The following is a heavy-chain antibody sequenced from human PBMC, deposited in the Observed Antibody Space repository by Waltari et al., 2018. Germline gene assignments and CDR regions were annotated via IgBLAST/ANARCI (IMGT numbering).Heavy chain of an antibody. V-gene: IGHV4-38-2*02. J-gene: IGHJ5*02. D-gene: IGHD2-15*01. CDR1: GYSISSGYY. Sequence: QVQLQESGPGLVKPSETLSLTCTVSGYSISSGYYWGWLRQPPGKGLEWIGSIYHSGSTYYNPSLKSRVTISVDTSKNQFSLKLSSVTAADTAVYYCARAYCSGGSCYSWWFDPWGQGTLVTVSS. CDR2: IYHSGST. CDR3: ARAYCSGGSCYSWWFDP.